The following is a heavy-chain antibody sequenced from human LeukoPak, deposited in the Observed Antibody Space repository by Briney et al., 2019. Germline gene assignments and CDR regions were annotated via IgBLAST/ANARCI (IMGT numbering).Heavy chain of an antibody. V-gene: IGHV3-23*01. D-gene: IGHD3-22*01. Sequence: GGSLRLSCAASGFTFSSYAMSWVRQAPGKGLEWVSAISGSGGSTYYADSVKGRFTISRDNSKNTLYLQMNSLRAEDTAVYYCAISGRPDYYDSSGYYTDYWGQGTLVTVSS. CDR3: AISGRPDYYDSSGYYTDY. CDR1: GFTFSSYA. J-gene: IGHJ4*02. CDR2: ISGSGGST.